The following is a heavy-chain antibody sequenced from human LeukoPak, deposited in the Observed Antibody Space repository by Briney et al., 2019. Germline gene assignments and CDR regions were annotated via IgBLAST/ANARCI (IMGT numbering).Heavy chain of an antibody. Sequence: GGSLRLSCAASGFTFSDYMSWIRQAPGKGLEWVSYISSSGTTIYNADSVKGRFTISRDNAKNSLYLQMNSLRAEDTAVYYCATSGYDSSGYELYFDYWGQGTLVTVSS. V-gene: IGHV3-11*04. CDR3: ATSGYDSSGYELYFDY. D-gene: IGHD3-22*01. J-gene: IGHJ4*02. CDR1: GFTFSDY. CDR2: ISSSGTTI.